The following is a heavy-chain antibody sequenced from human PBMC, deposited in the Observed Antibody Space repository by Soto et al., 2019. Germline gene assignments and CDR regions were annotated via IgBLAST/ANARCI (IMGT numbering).Heavy chain of an antibody. D-gene: IGHD5-12*01. Sequence: PSETLSLTCTVSGGSISSSSYYWGWIRQPPGKGLECIGSIYYSGSTYYNPSLKSRVTISVDTSKNQFSLKLSSVTAADTAVYYCARLDASGYEIRYYFDYLGQGTLVTVSS. V-gene: IGHV4-39*01. CDR3: ARLDASGYEIRYYFDY. CDR2: IYYSGST. J-gene: IGHJ4*02. CDR1: GGSISSSSYY.